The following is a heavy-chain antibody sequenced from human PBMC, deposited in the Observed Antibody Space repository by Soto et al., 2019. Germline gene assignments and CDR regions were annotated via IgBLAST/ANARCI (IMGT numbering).Heavy chain of an antibody. CDR3: ARDIGAGDS. D-gene: IGHD6-25*01. V-gene: IGHV1-3*01. CDR2: INAGNGNT. CDR1: GYTFISYA. J-gene: IGHJ4*02. Sequence: QVQLVQSGAEVEKPGASVKVSCKASGYTFISYAMHWVRQAPGQRLEWMGWINAGNGNTKYSQKFQGRVTITRDTSARPAYMALSSLRSEDTAVYYCARDIGAGDSWGQGTLVTVSS.